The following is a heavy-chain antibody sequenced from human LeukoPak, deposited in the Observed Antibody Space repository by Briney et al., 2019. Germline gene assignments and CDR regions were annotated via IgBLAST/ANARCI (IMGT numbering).Heavy chain of an antibody. V-gene: IGHV1-18*01. CDR3: ATVQYTLLPGYLNYMEV. CDR1: GYTFTSYG. D-gene: IGHD3-9*01. CDR2: ISAYNGNT. J-gene: IGHJ6*03. Sequence: GASVKVSCKASGYTFTSYGISWVRQAPGQGLEWMGWISAYNGNTNYAQKLQGRVTMTTDTSTSTAYMELSSLRSEDTAIYYCATVQYTLLPGYLNYMEVWGKGTTVTISS.